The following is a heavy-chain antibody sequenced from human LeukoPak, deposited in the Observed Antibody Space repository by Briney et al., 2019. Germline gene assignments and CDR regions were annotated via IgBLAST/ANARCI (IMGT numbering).Heavy chain of an antibody. CDR1: GFTFSSYS. D-gene: IGHD6-19*01. J-gene: IGHJ4*02. CDR2: ISSRSATI. CDR3: ARSSDSDY. V-gene: IGHV3-48*01. Sequence: GGSLRLSCAASGFTFSSYSMNWVRQAPGKGLEWVSYISSRSATIYYADSVKGRFTISRDNAKNSLYLQMNSLRAEDTAVYYCARSSDSDYWGQGTLVTVSS.